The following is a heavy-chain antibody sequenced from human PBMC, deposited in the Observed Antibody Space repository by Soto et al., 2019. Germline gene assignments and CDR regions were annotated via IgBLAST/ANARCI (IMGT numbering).Heavy chain of an antibody. D-gene: IGHD3-10*01. J-gene: IGHJ6*02. CDR2: IYWDDDK. CDR1: GFSLSTSGVG. V-gene: IGHV2-5*02. Sequence: QITLKESGPTLVKPTQTLTLTCTFSGFSLSTSGVGVGWIRQPPGKALEWLAVIYWDDDKRYSPSLKSRLTITNDTSKTQVVLTMTNMDPVDTATYYCAHSSLSYGSGDYYGMAVWGQVTTVTFS. CDR3: AHSSLSYGSGDYYGMAV.